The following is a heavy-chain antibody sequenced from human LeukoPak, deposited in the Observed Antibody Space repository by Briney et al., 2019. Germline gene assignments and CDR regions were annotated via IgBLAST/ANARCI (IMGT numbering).Heavy chain of an antibody. J-gene: IGHJ5*02. CDR3: ARCSTSSGHSVRWFDR. Sequence: PGVSLTLSCVASGFTFSNSWMHWVRQAPGTGLVWVSRINNDGSNTFYADSVKVRFTISQDNAQNTVYVQMTGLTADDPAVYYCARCSTSSGHSVRWFDRWRQGSLVSLSS. D-gene: IGHD3-22*01. CDR2: INNDGSNT. V-gene: IGHV3-74*01. CDR1: GFTFSNSW.